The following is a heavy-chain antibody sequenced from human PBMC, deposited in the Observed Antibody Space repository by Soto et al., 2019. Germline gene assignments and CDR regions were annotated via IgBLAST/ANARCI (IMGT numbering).Heavy chain of an antibody. CDR2: IYPGDSDT. Sequence: PGESLKISCKGSGYSFTSYWIGWVRQMPGKGLEWMGIIYPGDSDTRYSPSFQGQVTISADKSISTAYLQWSSLEASDTAMYYCAKMNRGDIAVAGSTYYYGMDVWGEGTTVTVSS. J-gene: IGHJ6*04. V-gene: IGHV5-51*01. CDR1: GYSFTSYW. D-gene: IGHD6-19*01. CDR3: AKMNRGDIAVAGSTYYYGMDV.